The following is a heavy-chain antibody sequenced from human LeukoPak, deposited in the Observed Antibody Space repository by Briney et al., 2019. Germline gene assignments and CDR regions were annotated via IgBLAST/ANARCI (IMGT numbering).Heavy chain of an antibody. Sequence: GGSMRLSCAASGFIFTDYWMHWVRQGPGKELVWLARISGDGRGTTYADSVKGRFTISRDNAKNSLYLQMNSLRAEDTAVYYCARVTVEMATIRNRAEYFQHWGQGTLVTVSS. D-gene: IGHD5-24*01. CDR3: ARVTVEMATIRNRAEYFQH. CDR2: ISGDGRGT. V-gene: IGHV3-74*01. J-gene: IGHJ1*01. CDR1: GFIFTDYW.